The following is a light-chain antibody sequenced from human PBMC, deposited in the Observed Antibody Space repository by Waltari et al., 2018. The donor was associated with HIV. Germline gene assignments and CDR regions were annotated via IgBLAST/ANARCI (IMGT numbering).Light chain of an antibody. Sequence: AVLTQEPSLSVSPGETVPLPCTSFTAFITRCHFPYWLQMREVHDPRTLLYDSEKRHARTPGRVSGSIDGGKATLTSLGAQPEDEGDYYCLISYNGVRVFGGGTKLSV. J-gene: IGLJ3*02. CDR2: DSE. V-gene: IGLV7-46*02. CDR3: LISYNGVRV. CDR1: TAFITRCHF.